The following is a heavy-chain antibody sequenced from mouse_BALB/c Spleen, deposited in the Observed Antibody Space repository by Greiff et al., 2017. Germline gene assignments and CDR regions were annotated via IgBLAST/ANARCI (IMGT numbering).Heavy chain of an antibody. D-gene: IGHD2-3*01. CDR2: INPSTGYT. CDR3: ARLRGWSQYYFDY. V-gene: IGHV1-7*01. CDR1: GYTFTSYW. J-gene: IGHJ2*01. Sequence: QVQLQQSGAELAKPGASVKMSCKASGYTFTSYWMHWVKQRPGQGLEWIGYINPSTGYTEYNQKFKDKATLTADKSSSTAYMQLSSLTSEDSAVYYCARLRGWSQYYFDYWGQGTTRTVSS.